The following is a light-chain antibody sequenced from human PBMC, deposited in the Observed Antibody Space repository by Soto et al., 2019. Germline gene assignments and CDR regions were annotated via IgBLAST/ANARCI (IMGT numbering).Light chain of an antibody. Sequence: EIVMTQSPATLSVSPGERATLSWRASQGMSRNLAWYQQKPGQAPRLLMFRTSSRATGFPARFSGSGSGTEFNLTISSLQSEDFGVYYCQQYNNWPRATFGGGTKV. CDR3: QQYNNWPRAT. CDR1: QGMSRN. J-gene: IGKJ4*01. CDR2: RTS. V-gene: IGKV3-15*01.